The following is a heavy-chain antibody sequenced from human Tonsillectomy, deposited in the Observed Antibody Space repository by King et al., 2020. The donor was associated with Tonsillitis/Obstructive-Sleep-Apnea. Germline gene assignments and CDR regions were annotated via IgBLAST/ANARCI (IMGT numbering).Heavy chain of an antibody. CDR1: GFTFSTYW. J-gene: IGHJ4*02. V-gene: IGHV3-7*04. Sequence: QLVQSGGGLVQPGGSLRLSCAASGFTFSTYWMSWVRQAPGKGLEWVANIKQEGNEKNYGNSMKGRFTISRDNAKNSLSLQMNNLRAEDTAVYFCAREYCSGGSCYRIFQCWGQGTLVTVSS. CDR3: AREYCSGGSCYRIFQC. D-gene: IGHD2-15*01. CDR2: IKQEGNEK.